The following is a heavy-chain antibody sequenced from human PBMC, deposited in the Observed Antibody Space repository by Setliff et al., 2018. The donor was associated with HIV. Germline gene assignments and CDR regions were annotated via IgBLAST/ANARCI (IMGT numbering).Heavy chain of an antibody. CDR3: VRVDYGDYDFDY. J-gene: IGHJ4*02. CDR1: GYSISSGYY. D-gene: IGHD4-17*01. CDR2: IYHSGST. Sequence: SETLSLTCAVSGYSISSGYYWGWIRQPPGKGLEWIGSIYHSGSTYYNPSLKSRVTISVDTSKNQFSLKLSSVTAADTAVFYCVRVDYGDYDFDYWGQGTLVTVSS. V-gene: IGHV4-38-2*01.